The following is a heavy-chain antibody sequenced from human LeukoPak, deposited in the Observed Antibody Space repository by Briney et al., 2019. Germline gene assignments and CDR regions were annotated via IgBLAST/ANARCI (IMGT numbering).Heavy chain of an antibody. CDR1: GFTFDDYA. D-gene: IGHD3-22*01. V-gene: IGHV3-9*01. J-gene: IGHJ1*01. CDR2: ISWNSGSI. CDR3: AKGRYYYDSSGREYFQH. Sequence: GWSLRLSCAASGFTFDDYAMHWVRQVPGKGLEWVSGISWNSGSIGYADSVKGRFTISRDNAKNSLYLQMNSLRAEDTALYYCAKGRYYYDSSGREYFQHWGQGTLVTVSS.